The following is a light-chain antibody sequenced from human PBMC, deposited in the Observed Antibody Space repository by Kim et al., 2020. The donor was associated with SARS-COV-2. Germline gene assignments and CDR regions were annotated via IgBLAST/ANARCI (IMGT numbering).Light chain of an antibody. CDR1: SGSIDSVY. CDR2: EDH. Sequence: GKTVIISGTRSSGSIDSVYVQWYQQRPGSSPTTVIYEDHKRPSGVPYRFSGAVDTSSNSASLTISGLRAEDEADYYCQSYTDNDWVFGGGTKLTVL. CDR3: QSYTDNDWV. J-gene: IGLJ3*02. V-gene: IGLV6-57*01.